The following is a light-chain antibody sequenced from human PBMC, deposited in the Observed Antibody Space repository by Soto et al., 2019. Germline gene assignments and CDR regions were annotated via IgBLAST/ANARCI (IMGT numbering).Light chain of an antibody. V-gene: IGKV1-6*01. Sequence: AIQMTQSPSSLSAFVGVSVTITCRASQGVGSDLAWYQQRPGKTPKFLISVASTLQSGVPSRFSGSGFGTDFTLTISSLQPEDFATYYCLQTHNYPLTFGGGTNVEIK. CDR3: LQTHNYPLT. CDR1: QGVGSD. CDR2: VAS. J-gene: IGKJ4*01.